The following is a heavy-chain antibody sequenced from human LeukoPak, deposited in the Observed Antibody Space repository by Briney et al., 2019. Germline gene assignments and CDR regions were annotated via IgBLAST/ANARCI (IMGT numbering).Heavy chain of an antibody. J-gene: IGHJ4*02. V-gene: IGHV1-24*01. CDR1: GYTLTELS. CDR3: ARVMITFGGATTFDY. D-gene: IGHD3-16*01. Sequence: ASVKVSCKVSGYTLTELSMHWVRQAPGKGLEWMGGFDPEDGETIYAQKFQGRVTMTEDTSTDTAYMELSSLRSDDTAVYYCARVMITFGGATTFDYWGQGTLVTVSS. CDR2: FDPEDGET.